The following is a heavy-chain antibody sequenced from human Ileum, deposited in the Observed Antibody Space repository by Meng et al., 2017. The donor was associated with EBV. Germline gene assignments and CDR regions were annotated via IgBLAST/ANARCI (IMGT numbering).Heavy chain of an antibody. Sequence: QLQESXPGLVKPSXTLSLTRVVSGGSISSSYWWTWVRQSPGKGLEWIGEMYHSGTTNYNPSLKSRVTISMGKSNNQLSLKLNSVTAADTAVYYCATQESRDGHNPYWGQGTLVTVSS. CDR1: GGSISSSYW. CDR3: ATQESRDGHNPY. CDR2: MYHSGTT. D-gene: IGHD5-24*01. V-gene: IGHV4-4*02. J-gene: IGHJ4*02.